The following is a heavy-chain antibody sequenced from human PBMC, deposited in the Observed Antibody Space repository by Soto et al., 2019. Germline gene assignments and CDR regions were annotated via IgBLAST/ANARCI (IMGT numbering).Heavy chain of an antibody. D-gene: IGHD3-10*01. V-gene: IGHV2-5*02. Sequence: QITLKESGPTLVKPTQTLTLTCSFSGLSLSTSGEAVGWIRQPPGKALEWLALIYWDDDKLFKPTLKTRLTSTKYPSKNQVVLTLTNMDPVDTATCSCVHYVSASPAGWCDPWGQGILVTVSS. CDR3: VHYVSASPAGWCDP. CDR1: GLSLSTSGEA. CDR2: IYWDDDK. J-gene: IGHJ5*02.